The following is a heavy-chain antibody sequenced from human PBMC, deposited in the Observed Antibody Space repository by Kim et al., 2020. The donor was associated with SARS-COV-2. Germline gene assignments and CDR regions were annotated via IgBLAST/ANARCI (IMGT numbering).Heavy chain of an antibody. CDR2: IKSDGIST. J-gene: IGHJ6*02. Sequence: GGSLILSCAASGFTVSSYWVHWVRQAPGEGLVWVSRIKSDGISTSYADSMKDRLTISRDTAKNMVYLQMNSLRDEDTAVYYCVRDGLGAVDMDVWGQGTTVTVSS. CDR3: VRDGLGAVDMDV. CDR1: GFTVSSYW. V-gene: IGHV3-74*01. D-gene: IGHD6-19*01.